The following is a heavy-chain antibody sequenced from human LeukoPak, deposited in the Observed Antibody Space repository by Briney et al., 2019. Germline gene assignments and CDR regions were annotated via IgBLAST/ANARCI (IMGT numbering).Heavy chain of an antibody. CDR3: ARASYYDFWSGRNLIDY. D-gene: IGHD3-3*01. V-gene: IGHV4-34*01. CDR1: GGSFSGYY. Sequence: PSETLSLTCAVYGGSFSGYYWSWIRQPPGKGLEWIGEINHSGSTNYNPSLKSRVTISVDTSKNQFSLKLSSVTAADTAVYYCARASYYDFWSGRNLIDYWGQGTLVTVSS. J-gene: IGHJ4*02. CDR2: INHSGST.